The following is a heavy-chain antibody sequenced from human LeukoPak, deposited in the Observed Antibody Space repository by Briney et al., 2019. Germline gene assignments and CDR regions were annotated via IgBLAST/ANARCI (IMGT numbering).Heavy chain of an antibody. J-gene: IGHJ5*02. CDR3: VRHGTGGKAVDH. CDR1: GGSVSSGSYY. CDR2: IYYSGGT. V-gene: IGHV4-61*01. D-gene: IGHD1-26*01. Sequence: SETLSLTCTVSGGSVSSGSYYWNWIRQPPGKGLEWIGYIYYSGGTNSSPSLKSRVTISVDTSRNQFSLTLRSVTAADTAVYYCVRHGTGGKAVDHWGQGTLVTVSS.